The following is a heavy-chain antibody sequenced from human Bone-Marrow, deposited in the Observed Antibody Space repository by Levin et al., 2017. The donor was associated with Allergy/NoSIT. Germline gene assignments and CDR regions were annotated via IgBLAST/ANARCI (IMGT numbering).Heavy chain of an antibody. CDR1: GGSFSGYY. D-gene: IGHD6-13*01. CDR3: ARVVYSSSGYDWFDP. V-gene: IGHV4-34*01. CDR2: INHSGST. Sequence: PSETLSLTCAVYGGSFSGYYWSWIRQPPGKGLEWIGEINHSGSTNYNPSLKSRVPISVDTSKHQFSLKLSSVAAADTAVYDCARVVYSSSGYDWFDPWGQGTLVTVSS. J-gene: IGHJ5*02.